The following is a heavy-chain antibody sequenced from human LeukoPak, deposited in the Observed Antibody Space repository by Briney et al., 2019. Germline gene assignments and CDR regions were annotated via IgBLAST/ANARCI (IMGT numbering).Heavy chain of an antibody. Sequence: SVKVSCKTSGYSFSRHAMSWVRQAPGQGLEWMGGIIHVLHTTNYARKFQGRLTITADASTTTAYMELISLRSEDTAVYYCARVALRDVVDTVKWFDPWGQGTLVTVSS. D-gene: IGHD5-12*01. CDR3: ARVALRDVVDTVKWFDP. V-gene: IGHV1-69*13. CDR2: IIHVLHTT. J-gene: IGHJ5*02. CDR1: GYSFSRHA.